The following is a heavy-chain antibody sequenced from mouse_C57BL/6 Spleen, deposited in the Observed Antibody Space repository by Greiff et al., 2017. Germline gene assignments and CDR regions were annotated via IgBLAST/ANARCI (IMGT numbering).Heavy chain of an antibody. CDR2: ISDGGSYT. CDR3: ARHYGSSYDY. V-gene: IGHV5-4*03. CDR1: GFTFSSYA. J-gene: IGHJ2*01. D-gene: IGHD1-1*01. Sequence: EVNVVESGGGLVKPGGSLKLSCAASGFTFSSYAMSWVRQTPEKRLEWVATISDGGSYTYYPDNVKGRFTISRDNAKNNLYLQMSHLKSEDTAMYYCARHYGSSYDYWGQGTTLTVSS.